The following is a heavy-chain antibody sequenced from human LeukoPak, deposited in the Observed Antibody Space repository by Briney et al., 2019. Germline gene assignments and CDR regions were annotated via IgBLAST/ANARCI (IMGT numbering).Heavy chain of an antibody. J-gene: IGHJ4*02. CDR2: VYYPGRA. CDR3: ARLTRGVVHTFR. CDR1: SHSLFINTVY. V-gene: IGHV4-39*01. D-gene: IGHD2/OR15-2a*01. Sequence: KPSVTLSLTCSVSSHSLFINTVYGGWGRQPRGKGLEWIRTVYYPGRANYKSALKSLVRISVNPSKTQVALKLSSVTAAHTAVYYCARLTRGVVHTFRWGQGTLVTVSS.